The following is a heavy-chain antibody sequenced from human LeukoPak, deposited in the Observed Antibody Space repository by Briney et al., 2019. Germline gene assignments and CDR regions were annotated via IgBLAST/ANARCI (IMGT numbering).Heavy chain of an antibody. CDR1: GGSISSYY. J-gene: IGHJ4*02. Sequence: SETLSLTCTVSGGSISSYYWSWIRQPPGKGLEWIGYIYYSGSTNYNPSLKSRVTISVDTSKNQFSLKLSSVTAADTAVYYCARAGYSYGLHFDHWGQGTLVTVSS. CDR2: IYYSGST. V-gene: IGHV4-59*01. CDR3: ARAGYSYGLHFDH. D-gene: IGHD5-18*01.